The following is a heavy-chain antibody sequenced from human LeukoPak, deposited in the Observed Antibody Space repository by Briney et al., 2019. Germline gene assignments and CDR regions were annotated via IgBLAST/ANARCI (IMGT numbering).Heavy chain of an antibody. Sequence: PGGSLRLSCAASGLTVSSNYMSWVRQAPGKGLEWVSVIYSDGSTYYADSVKGRFTISRDNSKNTVYLRMNSLRAEDTAVYFCARRPDYGGTPTFDHWGQGTLVTVSS. CDR3: ARRPDYGGTPTFDH. CDR2: IYSDGST. CDR1: GLTVSSNY. J-gene: IGHJ4*02. V-gene: IGHV3-66*01. D-gene: IGHD4-23*01.